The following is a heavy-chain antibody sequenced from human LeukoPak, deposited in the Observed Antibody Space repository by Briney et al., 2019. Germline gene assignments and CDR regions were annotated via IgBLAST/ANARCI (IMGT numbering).Heavy chain of an antibody. CDR1: GYTFTSYD. V-gene: IGHV1-8*01. J-gene: IGHJ5*02. D-gene: IGHD2-2*01. CDR3: ARGLCSSTSCYLEWFDP. CDR2: MNPNSGNT. Sequence: ASVKVSCKASGYTFTSYDINWVRQATGQGLEWMGWMNPNSGNTGYAQKFQGRVTMTKNTSISTAYMELSSLRSEDTAVYYCARGLCSSTSCYLEWFDPWGQGTLVTVSS.